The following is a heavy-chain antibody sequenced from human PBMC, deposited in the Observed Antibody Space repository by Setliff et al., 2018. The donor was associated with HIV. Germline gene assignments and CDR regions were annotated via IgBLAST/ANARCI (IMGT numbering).Heavy chain of an antibody. CDR2: INPDSDAT. Sequence: ASVKVSCKVYGYTLSELSIHWVRQAPGQGLEWMGWINPDSDATNYAQKFQGRVTMTRDTSVSTAYMELSSLKSDDTAVYYCARVRLGKNDLTPPRYTHALGYWGQGSLVTVSS. D-gene: IGHD3-16*02. V-gene: IGHV1-2*02. CDR1: GYTLSELS. CDR3: ARVRLGKNDLTPPRYTHALGY. J-gene: IGHJ4*02.